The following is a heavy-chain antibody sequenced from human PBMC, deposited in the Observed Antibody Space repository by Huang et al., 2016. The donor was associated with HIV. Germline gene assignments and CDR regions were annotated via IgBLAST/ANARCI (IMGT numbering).Heavy chain of an antibody. J-gene: IGHJ3*02. CDR3: ARGLGNAFGI. CDR1: GDSITSYH. Sequence: QVQLQESGPGVVRPAETLSLTCTVSGDSITSYHWNWIRQPPGKGLEWIGYIYYSGSTNSIPSLKSRVTIAVDTSKTQFSLRLTSVTAADTAVYYCARGLGNAFGIWGQGTMVTVSS. D-gene: IGHD3-16*01. CDR2: IYYSGST. V-gene: IGHV4-59*01.